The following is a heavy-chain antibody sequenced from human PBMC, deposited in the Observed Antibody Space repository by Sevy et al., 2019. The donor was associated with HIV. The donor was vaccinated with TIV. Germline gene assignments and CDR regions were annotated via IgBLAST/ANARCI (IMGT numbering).Heavy chain of an antibody. Sequence: ASVKVSCKASGYTFTSYGISWVRQAPGQGLEWMGWISAYNGNTNYAQKLQGRVTMTTDTSTSTAYMELRSLRSDDTAVYYCASSTMDDSPRPVAFDIWGQGTMVTVS. V-gene: IGHV1-18*01. CDR3: ASSTMDDSPRPVAFDI. CDR1: GYTFTSYG. CDR2: ISAYNGNT. J-gene: IGHJ3*02. D-gene: IGHD3-22*01.